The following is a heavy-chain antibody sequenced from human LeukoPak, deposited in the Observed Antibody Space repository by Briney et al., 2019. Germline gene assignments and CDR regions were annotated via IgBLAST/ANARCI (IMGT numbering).Heavy chain of an antibody. V-gene: IGHV4-39*01. J-gene: IGHJ4*02. CDR2: IYYSGST. CDR1: GGSISNSSYY. CDR3: ARQIYHDSSGFYYVYYFDY. Sequence: KPSETLSLTCTVSGGSISNSSYYWGWIRQPPGKGLEWIGSIYYSGSTYYNPSLKSRVTISVDTSKKQFSLKLSSVTAADTAVYYCARQIYHDSSGFYYVYYFDYWGQGTLVTVSS. D-gene: IGHD3-22*01.